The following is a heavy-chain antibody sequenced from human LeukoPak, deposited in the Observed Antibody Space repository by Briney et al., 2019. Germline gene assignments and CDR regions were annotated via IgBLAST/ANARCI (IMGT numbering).Heavy chain of an antibody. CDR3: ARRDILTGYVDY. D-gene: IGHD3-9*01. J-gene: IGHJ4*02. CDR2: ISGSGGST. V-gene: IGHV3-23*01. CDR1: GFTFSDYY. Sequence: GGSLRLSCAASGFTFSDYYMSWVRQAPGKGLEWVSTISGSGGSTYYADSVKGRFTISRDNSKNTLYLQMNSLRAEDTAVYYCARRDILTGYVDYWGQGTLVTVSS.